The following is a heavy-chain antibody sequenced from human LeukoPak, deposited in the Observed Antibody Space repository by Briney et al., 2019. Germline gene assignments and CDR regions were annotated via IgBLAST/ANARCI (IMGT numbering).Heavy chain of an antibody. V-gene: IGHV4-30-2*01. J-gene: IGHJ4*02. CDR2: IYHSGST. CDR3: ATSRVATVWFY. CDR1: GGSISSGGYY. D-gene: IGHD5-12*01. Sequence: SQTLSLTCTVSGGSISSGGYYWSWIRQPPGKGLEWIGYIYHSGSTYYNPSLKSRVTISVDTSKNQFSLKLSSVTAADTAVYYCATSRVATVWFYWGQGTLVTVSS.